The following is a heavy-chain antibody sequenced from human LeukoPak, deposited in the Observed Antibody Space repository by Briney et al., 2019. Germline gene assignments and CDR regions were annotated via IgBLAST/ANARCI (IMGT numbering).Heavy chain of an antibody. Sequence: GGSLRLSCAAPGFTFSNYNMNWVRQAPGKGLEWISSITSSSSYKFYADSVKGRFTISRDNAKNSLYLQMNSLRAEDTAVYYCAKPAKTDYADYWGQGTLVTVSS. CDR3: AKPAKTDYADY. CDR1: GFTFSNYN. D-gene: IGHD1-14*01. J-gene: IGHJ4*02. V-gene: IGHV3-21*04. CDR2: ITSSSSYK.